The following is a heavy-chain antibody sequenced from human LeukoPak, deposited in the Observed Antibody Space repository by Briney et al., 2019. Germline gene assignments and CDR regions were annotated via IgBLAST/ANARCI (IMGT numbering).Heavy chain of an antibody. CDR3: AREDPQTTVPEGLDV. CDR1: GGSIGSHY. J-gene: IGHJ6*02. V-gene: IGHV4-59*11. CDR2: IYYSGST. Sequence: SETLSLTCTVSGGSIGSHYWTWIRHPPGKELEWIGYIYYSGSTNYNPSLESRVTISVDTSKNQVSLNLSSVTAADTAVYYCAREDPQTTVPEGLDVWGQGTTVSVSS. D-gene: IGHD4-17*01.